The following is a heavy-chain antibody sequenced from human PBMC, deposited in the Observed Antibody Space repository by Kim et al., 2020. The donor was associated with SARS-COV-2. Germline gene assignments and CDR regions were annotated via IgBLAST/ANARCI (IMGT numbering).Heavy chain of an antibody. J-gene: IGHJ4*02. Sequence: AQKFQGRVTMTRNTSISTAYMELSSLRSEDTAVYYCARRVGGCSGGTCYWVDYWGQGTLVTVPS. CDR3: ARRVGGCSGGTCYWVDY. D-gene: IGHD2-15*01. V-gene: IGHV1-8*01.